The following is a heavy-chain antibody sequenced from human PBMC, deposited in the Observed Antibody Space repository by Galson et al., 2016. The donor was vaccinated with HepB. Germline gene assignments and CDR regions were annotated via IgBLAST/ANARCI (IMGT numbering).Heavy chain of an antibody. CDR2: INDSGTT. CDR3: ARDATSRATHATFYM. V-gene: IGHV4-4*02. J-gene: IGHJ3*02. CDR1: SDSLSTSDW. Sequence: LSLTCTVSSDSLSTSDWWSWVRQSPRKGLEWIGEINDSGTTNYNPSLEGRVTISVDTSKNQFSLRLTSVTAADTAVYYCARDATSRATHATFYMWGQGTVVTASS. D-gene: IGHD1-1*01.